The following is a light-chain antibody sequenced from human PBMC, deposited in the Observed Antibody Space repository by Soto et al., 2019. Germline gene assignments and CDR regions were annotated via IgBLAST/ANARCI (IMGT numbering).Light chain of an antibody. CDR1: QSFTCNY. J-gene: IGKJ4*01. CDR3: QQYGTSPTRT. V-gene: IGKV3-20*01. Sequence: EIVLTQSPGTLSLSPGARATISXRASQSFTCNYLAWSQHQPGHATRIXXXDEXSRATGIPERFIGGGSARDFTLTISRLEPEDFAVYYCQQYGTSPTRTFGGGTKVDIK. CDR2: DEX.